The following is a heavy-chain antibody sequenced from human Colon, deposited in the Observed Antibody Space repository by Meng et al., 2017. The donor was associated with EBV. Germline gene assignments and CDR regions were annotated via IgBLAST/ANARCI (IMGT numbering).Heavy chain of an antibody. CDR1: GDSINSNNYY. CDR3: ARRPTGIDY. J-gene: IGHJ4*02. V-gene: IGHV4-39*01. Sequence: QLQLQESGSGLVKPSETLSLTCSVSGDSINSNNYYWGWIRQPPGQGLEWIGGVYYTGNTYYTPSLKSRVTISLDTSKNQLSLMLSSVTAADTAVYYCARRPTGIDYWGQGTLVTVSS. CDR2: VYYTGNT. D-gene: IGHD2-8*02.